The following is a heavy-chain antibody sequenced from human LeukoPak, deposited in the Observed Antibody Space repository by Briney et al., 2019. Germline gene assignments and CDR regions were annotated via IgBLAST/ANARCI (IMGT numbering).Heavy chain of an antibody. D-gene: IGHD6-13*01. CDR2: IFPSRST. V-gene: IGHV4-61*02. Sequence: PSQTLSLTCTVSGGSISSGSYYWSSIRQPAGNGLEWIGRIFPSRSTNYNPYLKSRVTISVDTSKNQFSLKLSSVTAADTAVYYCARLGIAAAGTYYYYMDVWGKGTTVTVSS. J-gene: IGHJ6*03. CDR3: ARLGIAAAGTYYYYMDV. CDR1: GGSISSGSYY.